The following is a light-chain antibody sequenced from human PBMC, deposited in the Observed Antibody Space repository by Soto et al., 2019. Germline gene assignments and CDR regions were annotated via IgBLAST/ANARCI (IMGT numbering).Light chain of an antibody. J-gene: IGLJ7*01. CDR3: QTWGTGIAV. CDR2: LKSDGSH. Sequence: QAVVTQAPSASASLGASVKLTCTLSSVYSSYAIAWHQQQPEKGPRYLMKLKSDGSHSKGDGIPDRFSGSSSGAERYLTISSLQSEDEADYYCQTWGTGIAVFGGGTQLTVL. CDR1: SVYSSYA. V-gene: IGLV4-69*01.